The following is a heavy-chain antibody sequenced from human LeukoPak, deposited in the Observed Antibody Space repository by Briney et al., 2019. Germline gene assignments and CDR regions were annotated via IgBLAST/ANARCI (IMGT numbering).Heavy chain of an antibody. Sequence: PGGSLRLSCAASGFTFSGYWMHWVRHVPGKGLVWVSRINDDGRYTVYADSVKGRFTISRDNAKNTLYLQMNSLRAEDTAVYYCAREILAPGKTLDCWGQGALVTVSS. V-gene: IGHV3-74*01. CDR1: GFTFSGYW. CDR3: AREILAPGKTLDC. J-gene: IGHJ4*02. CDR2: INDDGRYT.